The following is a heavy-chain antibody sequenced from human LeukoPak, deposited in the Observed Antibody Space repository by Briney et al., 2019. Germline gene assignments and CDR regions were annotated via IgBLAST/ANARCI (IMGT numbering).Heavy chain of an antibody. Sequence: GGSLRLSCAASGFTFSSYGMSWVRQAPGKGLVWVSRIHPDGKNTAYADSVKGRFTISRDNARNTLFLQMNSLRTEDAAVYYCATYVDTVRYDAFDVWGQGTMVTVSS. V-gene: IGHV3-74*01. CDR1: GFTFSSYG. J-gene: IGHJ3*01. D-gene: IGHD5-18*01. CDR3: ATYVDTVRYDAFDV. CDR2: IHPDGKNT.